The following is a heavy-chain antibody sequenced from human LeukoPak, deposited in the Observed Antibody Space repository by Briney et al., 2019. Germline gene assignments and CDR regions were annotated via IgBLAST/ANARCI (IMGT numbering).Heavy chain of an antibody. V-gene: IGHV3-23*01. Sequence: PGASLRLSCAASGFTFSSYAMSWVRQAPGKGLEWVSAISGSGGSTYYADSVKGRFTISRDNSKNTLYLRMNSLRAEDTAVYYCAKGPSTAMVFYWFDPWGQGTLVTVSS. J-gene: IGHJ5*02. CDR1: GFTFSSYA. CDR2: ISGSGGST. D-gene: IGHD5-18*01. CDR3: AKGPSTAMVFYWFDP.